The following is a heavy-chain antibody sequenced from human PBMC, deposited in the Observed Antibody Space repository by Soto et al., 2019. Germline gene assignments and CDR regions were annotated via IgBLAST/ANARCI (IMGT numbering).Heavy chain of an antibody. Sequence: GGSLRLSCLASGFTFSDYAMTWVRHVPGRGLEWVASLDGAGGSTYYADSVRGRFTISRDNSQNTLFLQMKRLTVDDTAIYYCTAPRDEYGSGVSWFTYGMDIWGQGTTVTVSS. CDR3: TAPRDEYGSGVSWFTYGMDI. CDR2: LDGAGGST. CDR1: GFTFSDYA. V-gene: IGHV3-23*01. D-gene: IGHD3-10*01. J-gene: IGHJ6*02.